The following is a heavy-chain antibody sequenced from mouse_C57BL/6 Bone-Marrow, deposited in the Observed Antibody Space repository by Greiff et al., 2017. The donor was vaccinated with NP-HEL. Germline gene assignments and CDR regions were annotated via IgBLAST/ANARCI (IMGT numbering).Heavy chain of an antibody. CDR3: ARDGYDCAY. D-gene: IGHD2-2*01. Sequence: EVQLVESGGDLVKPGGSLKLSCAASGFTFSSYGMSWVRQTPDKRLEWVATISSGGSYTYYPDSVKGRFTISRDNAKNTLYLQMSSLKSEDTAMYYGARDGYDCAYWGQGTLVTVSA. CDR1: GFTFSSYG. V-gene: IGHV5-6*01. J-gene: IGHJ3*01. CDR2: ISSGGSYT.